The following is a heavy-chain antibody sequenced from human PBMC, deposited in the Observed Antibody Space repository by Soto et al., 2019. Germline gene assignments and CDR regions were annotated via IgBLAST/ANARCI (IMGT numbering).Heavy chain of an antibody. CDR3: ARVGTPWFGELSGLYYYYGMDV. D-gene: IGHD3-10*01. Sequence: GASVKVSCKASGYTFTSYGISWVRQAPGQGLEWMGWISAYNGNTNYAQKLQGRVTMTRDTSTSTAYMELSSLRSEDTALYYCARVGTPWFGELSGLYYYYGMDVWGQGTTVTVS. CDR1: GYTFTSYG. V-gene: IGHV1-18*01. J-gene: IGHJ6*02. CDR2: ISAYNGNT.